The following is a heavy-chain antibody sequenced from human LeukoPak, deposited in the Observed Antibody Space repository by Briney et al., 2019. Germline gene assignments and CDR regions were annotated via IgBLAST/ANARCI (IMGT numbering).Heavy chain of an antibody. J-gene: IGHJ4*02. Sequence: GGSLRLSCAASGFTYSNVWMNWVRQAPGKGLEWVGRIKTNAEGGTLDYTAPVKGRFTISRDDSKNTLYLQMDSLEVEDAGMYYCTTGIDDEGGYWGQGTLVTVSS. CDR3: TTGIDDEGGY. CDR1: GFTYSNVW. V-gene: IGHV3-15*07. D-gene: IGHD3-3*02. CDR2: IKTNAEGGTL.